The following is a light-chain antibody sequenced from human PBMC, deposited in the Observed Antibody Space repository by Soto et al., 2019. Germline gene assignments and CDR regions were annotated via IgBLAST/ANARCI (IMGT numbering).Light chain of an antibody. Sequence: IVLTQSPGTLSLSPGERATLSCRASQSVANNLAWYQRKPGQAPRLLIYGASTRATGIPARFSGSGSGTEFTLTISSLQSEDFAVYYCQQYNNWPPITFGQGTRLEIK. J-gene: IGKJ5*01. CDR2: GAS. CDR3: QQYNNWPPIT. CDR1: QSVANN. V-gene: IGKV3-15*01.